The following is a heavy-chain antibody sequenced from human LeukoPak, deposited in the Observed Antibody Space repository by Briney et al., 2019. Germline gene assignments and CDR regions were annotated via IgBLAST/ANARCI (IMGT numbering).Heavy chain of an antibody. V-gene: IGHV3-53*01. CDR2: IYSGGST. CDR1: GFTVSSNY. D-gene: IGHD3-22*01. Sequence: PGGSLRLSCAASGFTVSSNYMSWVRQAPGKGLEWVSVIYSGGSTYYADSVKGRLTISRDNSKNTLYLQMNSLRAEDTAVYYCARGRSDVVTLGYYFDYWGQGTLVTVSS. J-gene: IGHJ4*02. CDR3: ARGRSDVVTLGYYFDY.